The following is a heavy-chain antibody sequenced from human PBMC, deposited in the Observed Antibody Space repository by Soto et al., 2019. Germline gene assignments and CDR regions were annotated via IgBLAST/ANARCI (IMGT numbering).Heavy chain of an antibody. CDR3: ARVRPPTSTRPVAVLYYFDY. CDR2: IYHVGFT. J-gene: IGHJ4*02. CDR1: GASVSSSHW. D-gene: IGHD5-12*01. V-gene: IGHV4-4*02. Sequence: QVHLQESGPGLVKPSGTLSLTCAVSGASVSSSHWWTWVRQPPGKGLEWIGEIYHVGFTSYTPSLKNRVSMSIDQSRNQFSLKLSSVTAADTAVYYCARVRPPTSTRPVAVLYYFDYWGQGTLVTVSS.